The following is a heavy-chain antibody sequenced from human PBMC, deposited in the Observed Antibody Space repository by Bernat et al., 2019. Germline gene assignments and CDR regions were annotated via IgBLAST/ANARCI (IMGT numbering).Heavy chain of an antibody. CDR2: INAGNGNP. Sequence: QVQLVQSGAEVKKPGASVKVSCKASGYTFTSYAMHWVRQAPGQRLEWMGWINAGNGNPKYSQKSQGRVTITRDTSARTAYMELSSLRSEDTAVYYCARGTIQPLLYSLDYWGQGTLVTVSS. D-gene: IGHD2-2*02. V-gene: IGHV1-3*01. CDR3: ARGTIQPLLYSLDY. CDR1: GYTFTSYA. J-gene: IGHJ4*02.